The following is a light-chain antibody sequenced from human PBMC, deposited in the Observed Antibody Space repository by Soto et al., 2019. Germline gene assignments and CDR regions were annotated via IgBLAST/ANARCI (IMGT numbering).Light chain of an antibody. Sequence: DIVMTQSPLSLPVTPGEPASISCRSSRSLLQTNGNTYLDWYLQKPGQSPQLLISLATNRASGVPDRFSGSGSGTDFTLQISRVEAEDVATYYCLQDYNYPRTFGQGTKVEIK. CDR2: LAT. J-gene: IGKJ1*01. V-gene: IGKV2-28*01. CDR1: RSLLQTNGNTY. CDR3: LQDYNYPRT.